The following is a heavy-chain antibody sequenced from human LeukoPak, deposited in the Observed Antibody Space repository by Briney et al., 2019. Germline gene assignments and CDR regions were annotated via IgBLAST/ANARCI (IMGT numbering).Heavy chain of an antibody. D-gene: IGHD2-2*02. CDR2: ISNSRNYI. CDR1: GFTFSSYS. CDR3: ARDPPYCSSYSCYMDY. V-gene: IGHV3-21*01. Sequence: PGGSLRLSCAASGFTFSSYSMNWVRQAPGKGLEWVSSISNSRNYIYYADSVKGRFTISRDNARNSLYLQMNSLRAEDTAVYYCARDPPYCSSYSCYMDYWGQGTLVTVSS. J-gene: IGHJ4*02.